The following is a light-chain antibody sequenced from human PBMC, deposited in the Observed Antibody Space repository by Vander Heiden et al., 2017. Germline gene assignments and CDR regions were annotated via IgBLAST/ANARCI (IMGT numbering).Light chain of an antibody. Sequence: QSALTQPPSASGSPGQSVAISCTATNSDVGGYDYVAWYQQHPGKAPNLMIYEVNKRPSGVPDRFSGSKSGNTASLTVSGLQAEDEADYYCSAYAGNNNLVFGTGTKVTVL. CDR3: SAYAGNNNLV. V-gene: IGLV2-8*01. CDR1: NSDVGGYDY. CDR2: EVN. J-gene: IGLJ1*01.